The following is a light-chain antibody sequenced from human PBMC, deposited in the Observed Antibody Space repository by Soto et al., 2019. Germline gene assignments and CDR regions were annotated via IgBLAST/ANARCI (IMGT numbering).Light chain of an antibody. Sequence: QSALTQPASVSGSPGQSITISCTGTSSDVGGYNSVSWYQQHPGKAPKLMIYEVSNRPSGVSNRFSGSKSGNTASLTISGLQAEDEADYYCSSYTTSSTLLDVFGTGTKVTVL. CDR2: EVS. CDR1: SSDVGGYNS. J-gene: IGLJ1*01. CDR3: SSYTTSSTLLDV. V-gene: IGLV2-14*01.